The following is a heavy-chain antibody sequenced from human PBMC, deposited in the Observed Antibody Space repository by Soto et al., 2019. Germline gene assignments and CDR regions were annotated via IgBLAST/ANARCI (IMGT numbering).Heavy chain of an antibody. J-gene: IGHJ6*02. CDR1: GGTFSSYS. D-gene: IGHD6-13*01. Sequence: GAPVKVSRKASGGTFSSYSISRVRQAPGQRLDWMGGIIPIFGTANYAQKFQGRVTITADESTSTAYMELSSLRSEDTAVYYCARGPAAAVTNYYYYYGMDVWGQGTTVTVSS. V-gene: IGHV1-69*01. CDR3: ARGPAAAVTNYYYYYGMDV. CDR2: IIPIFGTA.